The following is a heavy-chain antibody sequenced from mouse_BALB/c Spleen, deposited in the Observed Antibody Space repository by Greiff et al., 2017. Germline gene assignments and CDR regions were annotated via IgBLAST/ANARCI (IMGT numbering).Heavy chain of an antibody. Sequence: LQQSGAELVKPGASVKMSCKASGYTFTSYNMHWVKQTPGQGLEWIGAIYPGNGDTSYNQKFKGKATLTADKSSSTAYMQLSSLTSEDSAVYYCARYYYRGWYFDVWGAGTTVTVSS. CDR3: ARYYYRGWYFDV. D-gene: IGHD1-1*01. V-gene: IGHV1-12*01. J-gene: IGHJ1*01. CDR1: GYTFTSYN. CDR2: IYPGNGDT.